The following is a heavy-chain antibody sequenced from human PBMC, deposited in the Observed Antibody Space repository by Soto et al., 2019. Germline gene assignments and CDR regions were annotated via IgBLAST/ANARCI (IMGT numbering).Heavy chain of an antibody. CDR2: ISAYNGNT. CDR3: ASYTTVGVPFYY. CDR1: GDTISNPA. D-gene: IGHD2-15*01. J-gene: IGHJ4*02. Sequence: DPEKGARKGSGDTISNPAMSFVRQGPGQGLEWMGWISAYNGNTNYALRLQGRVTMTTDTSTSTAYMELRSLRSDDTAVYGFASYTTVGVPFYYWGQRSLVIVSA. V-gene: IGHV1-18*01.